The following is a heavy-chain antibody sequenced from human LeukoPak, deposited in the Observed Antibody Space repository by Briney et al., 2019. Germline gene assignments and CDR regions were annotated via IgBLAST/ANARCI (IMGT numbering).Heavy chain of an antibody. CDR3: ARGKELTGTSGHYSFDF. V-gene: IGHV4-4*07. D-gene: IGHD1-7*01. CDR1: TGSLNSYF. CDR2: VSGTGTA. Sequence: SETLSLTCTVSTGSLNSYFWTWVRQPAGKGLEWIGRVSGTGTAYSNPSLESRVIISLDTSRNQFSLKLMSVTAADTAVYYCARGKELTGTSGHYSFDFWGQGTLVSVSS. J-gene: IGHJ4*02.